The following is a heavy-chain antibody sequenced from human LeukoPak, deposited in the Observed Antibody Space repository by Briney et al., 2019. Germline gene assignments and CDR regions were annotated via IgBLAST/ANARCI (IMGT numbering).Heavy chain of an antibody. J-gene: IGHJ4*02. CDR3: ARHPGVYGSGSYSLDY. D-gene: IGHD3-10*01. Sequence: KPSETLSLTCTVSGGSISSSSYYWGWIGQPRGKGLEWIGRIYYSGSTYYNPDGKSRFTITVNRDKNEFTLKLSYVTAADTAVYYCARHPGVYGSGSYSLDYWGQGTLVTVSS. CDR1: GGSISSSSYY. CDR2: IYYSGST. V-gene: IGHV4-39*01.